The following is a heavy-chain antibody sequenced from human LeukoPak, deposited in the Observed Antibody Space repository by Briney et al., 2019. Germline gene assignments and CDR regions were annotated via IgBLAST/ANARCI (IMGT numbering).Heavy chain of an antibody. D-gene: IGHD3-10*01. V-gene: IGHV3-23*01. CDR3: ARGSGSYSFDY. J-gene: IGHJ4*02. CDR1: GFTFSSYA. Sequence: GGSLRLSCAASGFTFSSYAMSWVRQAPGKGLEWVSTISGSGGSTHYADSVKGRFTISRDNSKNTLYLHMNSLRAEDTAVYYCARGSGSYSFDYWGQGTLVTVSS. CDR2: ISGSGGST.